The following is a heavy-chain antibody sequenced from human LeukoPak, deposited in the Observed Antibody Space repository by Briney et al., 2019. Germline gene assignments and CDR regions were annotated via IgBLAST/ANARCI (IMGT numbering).Heavy chain of an antibody. CDR1: GYTFTSYA. V-gene: IGHV1-3*01. CDR2: ITAGNGNT. J-gene: IGHJ6*04. D-gene: IGHD6-13*01. CDR3: ARDFGAQLVPRGYYYYGMDV. Sequence: AASVKVSCTASGYTFTSYAIHWVRQAPGQRHERMGWITAGNGNTKYSQKFQGRVTITRDTSASTAYMELSSLRSEDTAVYCCARDFGAQLVPRGYYYYGMDVGGKGTTVTVSS.